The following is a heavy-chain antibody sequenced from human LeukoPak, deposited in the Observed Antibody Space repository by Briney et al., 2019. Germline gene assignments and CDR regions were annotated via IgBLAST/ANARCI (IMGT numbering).Heavy chain of an antibody. D-gene: IGHD2-21*02. CDR2: IWYDGSNQ. J-gene: IGHJ6*02. V-gene: IGHV3-33*08. CDR1: GFTFSSYG. Sequence: GGSLRLSCAASGFTFSSYGMHWVRQAPGKGPEWVAGIWYDGSNQYYAESVKGRFIISRDNSKNMLFLEMTSLRVEDTAVYYCARDVVVTAVPDGMDVWGQGTTVIVSS. CDR3: ARDVVVTAVPDGMDV.